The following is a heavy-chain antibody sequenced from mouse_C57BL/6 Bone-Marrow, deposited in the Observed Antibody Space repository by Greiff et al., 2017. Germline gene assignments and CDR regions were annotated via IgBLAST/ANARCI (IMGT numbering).Heavy chain of an antibody. D-gene: IGHD2-1*01. Sequence: EVQGVESGGGLVQPGGSLKLSCAASGFTFRDYGMAWVRQAPRKGPEWVAFISNLAYSIYYADTVTGRFTITRENAKNTLYLEMSSLRSEDTAMYYCARMGIYGNYVPYWGQGTLVTISA. CDR1: GFTFRDYG. V-gene: IGHV5-15*01. CDR3: ARMGIYGNYVPY. J-gene: IGHJ3*01. CDR2: ISNLAYSI.